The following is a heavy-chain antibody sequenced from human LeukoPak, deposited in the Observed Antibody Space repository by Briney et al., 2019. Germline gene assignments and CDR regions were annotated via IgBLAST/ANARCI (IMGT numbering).Heavy chain of an antibody. D-gene: IGHD3-10*01. Sequence: SETLSLTCIVSGDSISSYYWSWIRQPAGKGLEWIGRIFTSGSTKYNPSLKSRVSMSIDTSTNQFSLDLISVTAADTAAYYCARDRRTVRGEWYFDFWGQGHLVTVSS. V-gene: IGHV4-4*07. CDR1: GDSISSYY. CDR3: ARDRRTVRGEWYFDF. CDR2: IFTSGST. J-gene: IGHJ4*02.